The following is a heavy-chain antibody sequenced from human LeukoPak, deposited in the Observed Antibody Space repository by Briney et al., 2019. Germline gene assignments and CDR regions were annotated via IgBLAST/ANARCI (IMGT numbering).Heavy chain of an antibody. CDR2: ISSSSNYI. CDR3: ARDSEYYDSSGYYYTWYGMDV. Sequence: GGSLRLSCAASGFTFSNYSMNWVRQAPGKGLEWVSSISSSSNYIYYADSVKGRFTISRDNAKNSLYLQMNSLRAEDTAVYYCARDSEYYDSSGYYYTWYGMDVWGQGTTVTVSS. CDR1: GFTFSNYS. J-gene: IGHJ6*02. D-gene: IGHD3-22*01. V-gene: IGHV3-21*06.